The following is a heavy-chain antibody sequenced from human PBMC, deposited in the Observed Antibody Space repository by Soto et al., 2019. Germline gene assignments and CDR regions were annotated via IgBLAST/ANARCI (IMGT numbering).Heavy chain of an antibody. D-gene: IGHD2-2*01. CDR3: ARGSTPNFYYGMDV. CDR2: IIPIFGTS. Sequence: GASVKVSCKASGGTFSSYAISWARQAPGQGLEWMGGIIPIFGTSDYAQKFQDRVTITADESTSTAYMDLSSLRSEDTAVYYCARGSTPNFYYGMDVWGQGTTVTVSS. V-gene: IGHV1-69*13. J-gene: IGHJ6*02. CDR1: GGTFSSYA.